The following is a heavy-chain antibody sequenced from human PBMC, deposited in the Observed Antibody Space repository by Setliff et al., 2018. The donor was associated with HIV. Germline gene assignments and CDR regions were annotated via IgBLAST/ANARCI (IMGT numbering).Heavy chain of an antibody. Sequence: PGGSLRLSCAVSGFTLSDYYMDWVRQAPGKGLEWVGRTRNKANGYITEYGASVQGRFTISRDNSKDSLSLQMNNLKAEDTAIYYCARKFRPGHGVDVWGQGTTVT. D-gene: IGHD3-10*01. CDR3: ARKFRPGHGVDV. V-gene: IGHV3-72*01. J-gene: IGHJ6*02. CDR2: TRNKANGYIT. CDR1: GFTLSDYY.